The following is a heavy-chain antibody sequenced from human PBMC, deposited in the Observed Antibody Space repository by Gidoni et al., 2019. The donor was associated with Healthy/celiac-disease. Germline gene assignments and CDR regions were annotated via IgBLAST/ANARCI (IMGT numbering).Heavy chain of an antibody. CDR2: ISGSGGST. V-gene: IGHV3-23*01. CDR3: AKYTRIAVAGWGVYYFDY. D-gene: IGHD6-19*01. CDR1: GFTFSSYA. J-gene: IGHJ4*02. Sequence: EVQLLESGGGLVQPGGSLRLSCAASGFTFSSYAMSWVRQAPGKGLEWVSAISGSGGSTYYADSVKGRLTISRDNAKNTLYLQMNSLRAEDTAVYYCAKYTRIAVAGWGVYYFDYWGQGTLVTVSS.